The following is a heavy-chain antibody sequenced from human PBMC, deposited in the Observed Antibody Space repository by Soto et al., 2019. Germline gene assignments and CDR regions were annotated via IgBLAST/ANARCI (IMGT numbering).Heavy chain of an antibody. D-gene: IGHD1-7*01. J-gene: IGHJ4*02. CDR1: GGNFSSHA. CDR2: IIPIFGTA. V-gene: IGHV1-69*13. Sequence: SVKVSCEASGGNFSSHAISWVRQAPGQGLEWMGGIIPIFGTANYAQKFHGRVTITADESTSTAYMELSSLRSEDTAVYYCARGLRGTREGYNELVYWGQGTLVSVSS. CDR3: ARGLRGTREGYNELVY.